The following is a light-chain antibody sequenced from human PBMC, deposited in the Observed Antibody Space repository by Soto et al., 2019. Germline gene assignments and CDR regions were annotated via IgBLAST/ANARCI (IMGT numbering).Light chain of an antibody. V-gene: IGLV2-14*01. J-gene: IGLJ1*01. CDR2: EVH. Sequence: QSVLTQPASVSGSPGESITVSCSGSISDIGSHNYVSWYRQHPGDAPKLMIYEVHYRPSGVSSRFSASKSGNTASLTISGLHAADEADYYCASYLTTSPLEVFGTGTKVTVL. CDR3: ASYLTTSPLEV. CDR1: ISDIGSHNY.